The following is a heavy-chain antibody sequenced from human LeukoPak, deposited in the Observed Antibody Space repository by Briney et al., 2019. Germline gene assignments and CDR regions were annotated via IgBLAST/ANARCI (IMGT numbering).Heavy chain of an antibody. CDR1: GFAFSSYA. J-gene: IGHJ4*02. V-gene: IGHV3-23*01. Sequence: GGSLRLSCAASGFAFSSYAMSWVRQTPGKGLEWVSAISGGGGSTYYADSVKGRFTISRDNPKNTLFLQMNSLRAGDTAVYYCARDAMSRTADYWGQGTLVTVSS. D-gene: IGHD2-2*01. CDR3: ARDAMSRTADY. CDR2: ISGGGGST.